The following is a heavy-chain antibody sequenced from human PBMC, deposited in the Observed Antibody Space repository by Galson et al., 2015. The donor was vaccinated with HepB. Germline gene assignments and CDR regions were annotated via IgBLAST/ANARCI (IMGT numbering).Heavy chain of an antibody. Sequence: SLRLSCAASGFTSSSYAMHWVRQAPGKGLEWVAVISYDGSNKYYADSVKGRFTISRDNSKNTLYLQMNSLRAEDTAVYYCASDIVVVPAATFDYWGQGTLVTVSS. CDR1: GFTSSSYA. J-gene: IGHJ4*02. V-gene: IGHV3-30-3*01. CDR3: ASDIVVVPAATFDY. CDR2: ISYDGSNK. D-gene: IGHD2-2*01.